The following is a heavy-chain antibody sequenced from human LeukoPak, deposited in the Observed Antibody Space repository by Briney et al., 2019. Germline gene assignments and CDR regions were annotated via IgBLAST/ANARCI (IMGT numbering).Heavy chain of an antibody. CDR2: MNPNSGNT. J-gene: IGHJ4*02. CDR3: ARGDTIFGVVSIGGY. CDR1: GYTFTGYY. V-gene: IGHV1-8*03. Sequence: ASVKVSCKASGYTFTGYYMHWVRQAPGQGLEWMGRMNPNSGNTGYAQKFQGRVTITRNTSISTAYMELSSLRSEDTAVYYCARGDTIFGVVSIGGYWGQGTLVTVSS. D-gene: IGHD3-3*01.